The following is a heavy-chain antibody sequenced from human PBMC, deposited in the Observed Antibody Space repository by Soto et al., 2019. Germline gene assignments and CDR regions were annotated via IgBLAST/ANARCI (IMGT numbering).Heavy chain of an antibody. CDR3: ARHQRDDASRKIDC. CDR2: INPADSDI. CDR1: GYSFTSNW. Sequence: GESLKISCQGSGYSFTSNWIGWVRQMPGKGLEWMGIINPADSDIKYSPSFQGQVTISADRSIGTAYLQWSSLKASDTAMYYCARHQRDDASRKIDCWGQGTLVTVSS. J-gene: IGHJ4*02. V-gene: IGHV5-51*01. D-gene: IGHD3-16*01.